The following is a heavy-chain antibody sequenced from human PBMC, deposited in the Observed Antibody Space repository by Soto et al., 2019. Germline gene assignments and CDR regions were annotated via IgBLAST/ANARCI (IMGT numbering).Heavy chain of an antibody. CDR3: KRDPNSGNRKLYFDY. J-gene: IGHJ4*02. Sequence: EVQLVESGGGLVQPGGSLRLSCSASGFTFSSYSMNWVRQAPGKELEWLSYISGSGNTMYYADSVKGRFTIARDNAQKSLNLQLNNLRDHVTAMYYGKRDPNSGNRKLYFDYWGLGTLVTVSS. V-gene: IGHV3-48*02. D-gene: IGHD6-19*01. CDR1: GFTFSSYS. CDR2: ISGSGNTM.